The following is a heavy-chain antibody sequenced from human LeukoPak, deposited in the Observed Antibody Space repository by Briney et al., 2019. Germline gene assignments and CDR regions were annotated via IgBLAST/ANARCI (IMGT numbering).Heavy chain of an antibody. CDR3: ARDGTGTTGPDAFDI. CDR2: ISSSGRSI. D-gene: IGHD1-1*01. CDR1: GFTFSSYE. V-gene: IGHV3-48*03. J-gene: IGHJ3*02. Sequence: GGSLRLSCAASGFTFSSYEMNWVRQAPGKGLEWVSYISSSGRSIHYADSVKGRSTISRDNAKNSLYLQMNSLRAEDTAIYYCARDGTGTTGPDAFDIWGQGTLVTVSS.